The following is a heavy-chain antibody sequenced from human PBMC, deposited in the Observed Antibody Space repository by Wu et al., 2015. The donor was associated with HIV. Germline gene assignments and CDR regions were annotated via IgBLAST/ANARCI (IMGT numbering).Heavy chain of an antibody. D-gene: IGHD6-13*01. V-gene: IGHV1-24*01. CDR1: GYTLTELS. CDR3: ATDLRAAAGRWPLGRFDY. Sequence: QVQLVQSGAEVKKPGSSVKVSCKASGYTLTELSMHWVRQAPGKGLEWMGGFDPEDGETIYAQKFQGRVTMTEDTSTDTAYMELSSLRSEDTAVYYCATDLRAAAGRWPLGRFDYVGPGNAGHRLL. CDR2: FDPEDGET. J-gene: IGHJ4*02.